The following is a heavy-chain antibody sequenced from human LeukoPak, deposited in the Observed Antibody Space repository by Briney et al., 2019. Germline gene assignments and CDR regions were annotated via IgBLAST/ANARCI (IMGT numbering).Heavy chain of an antibody. D-gene: IGHD6-19*01. J-gene: IGHJ4*02. CDR1: GFTFSSYE. CDR3: ARTSYSSGWSPFDY. CDR2: ISGSGGST. Sequence: PGGSLRLSCAASGFTFSSYEMNWVRQAPGKGLGWVSAISGSGGSTYYADSVKGRFTISRDNSKNTLYLQMNSLRPEDTAAFYCARTSYSSGWSPFDYWGQGTLVSVSS. V-gene: IGHV3-23*01.